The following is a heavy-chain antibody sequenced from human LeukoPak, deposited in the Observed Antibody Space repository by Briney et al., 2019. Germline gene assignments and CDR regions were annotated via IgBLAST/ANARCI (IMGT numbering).Heavy chain of an antibody. CDR3: ARDRRQRDYFDF. CDR2: VYYSGST. Sequence: KPSETLSLTCTVSGGSMTSYYWSWIRLPPGKRLEWIGYVYYSGSTTYNPSLKNRVTISVDTSKNQFSLKLQSVTAADTAVYYCARDRRQRDYFDFWGQGARVSVSS. J-gene: IGHJ4*02. CDR1: GGSMTSYY. V-gene: IGHV4-59*01. D-gene: IGHD1-1*01.